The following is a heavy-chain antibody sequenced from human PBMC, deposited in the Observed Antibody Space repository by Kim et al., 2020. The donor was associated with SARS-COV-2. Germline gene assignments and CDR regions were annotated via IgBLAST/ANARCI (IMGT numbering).Heavy chain of an antibody. CDR1: GYNFIGRY. Sequence: ASVKVSCKASGYNFIGRYIHWVRQAPGQGLEWVGRLNPNSGDTYYSQNSQRRVTLTRDTSLGSAYMVMTCIKSDDTAVYFSALDLEASGARFYW. CDR3: ALDLEASGARFY. V-gene: IGHV1-2*06. D-gene: IGHD2-15*01. J-gene: IGHJ4*01. CDR2: LNPNSGDT.